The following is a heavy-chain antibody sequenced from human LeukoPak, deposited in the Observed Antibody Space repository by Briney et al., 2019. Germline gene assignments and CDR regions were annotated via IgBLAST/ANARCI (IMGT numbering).Heavy chain of an antibody. V-gene: IGHV3-33*01. Sequence: PGGSLRLSCAASGFSFSKYGMHWVRQAPGKGLEWVAVIWSDGSNKNYGDSVKGRFTISRDNSKNTLYLQMDSLRADDTAVYYCARDPGAGATTALYWGQGTPVTVSS. CDR2: IWSDGSNK. CDR3: ARDPGAGATTALY. CDR1: GFSFSKYG. D-gene: IGHD1-26*01. J-gene: IGHJ4*02.